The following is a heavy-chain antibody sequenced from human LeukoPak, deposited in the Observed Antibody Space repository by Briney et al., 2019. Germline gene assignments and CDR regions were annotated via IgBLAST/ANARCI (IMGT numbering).Heavy chain of an antibody. CDR1: GFTVSSNY. CDR2: IYSGGST. CDR3: ARAYYYDSSGYYLGY. J-gene: IGHJ4*02. D-gene: IGHD3-22*01. Sequence: GGSLRLSCAAPGFTVSSNYMSWVRQAPGKGLEWVSVIYSGGSTYYADSVKGRFTISRDNSKNTLYLQMNSLRAEDTAVYYCARAYYYDSSGYYLGYWGQGTLVTVSS. V-gene: IGHV3-66*01.